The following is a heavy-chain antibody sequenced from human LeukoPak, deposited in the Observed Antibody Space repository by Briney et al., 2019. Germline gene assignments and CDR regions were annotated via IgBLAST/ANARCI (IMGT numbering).Heavy chain of an antibody. D-gene: IGHD2-21*02. Sequence: SVKVSCKASGYTFTSYYMHWVRQAPGQGLEWMGGIIPIFGTANYAQKFQGRVTITADESTSTAYMELSSLRSEDTAVYYCARGGGDLDAFDIWGQGTMVTVSS. CDR3: ARGGGDLDAFDI. V-gene: IGHV1-69*13. J-gene: IGHJ3*02. CDR2: IIPIFGTA. CDR1: GYTFTSYY.